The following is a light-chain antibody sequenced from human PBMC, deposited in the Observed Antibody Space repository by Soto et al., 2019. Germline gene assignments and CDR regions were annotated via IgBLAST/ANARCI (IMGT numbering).Light chain of an antibody. Sequence: EIVLTHSPATLSLSPVERATLSCSASQSVSYYLAWYQQKPGQAPRLLIYDASNRATGIPARFSGSGSGTDFTLTISSLEPEDFAVYYCQQRSNWPPRFTYGPGTKVDIK. V-gene: IGKV3-11*01. CDR1: QSVSYY. CDR3: QQRSNWPPRFT. J-gene: IGKJ3*01. CDR2: DAS.